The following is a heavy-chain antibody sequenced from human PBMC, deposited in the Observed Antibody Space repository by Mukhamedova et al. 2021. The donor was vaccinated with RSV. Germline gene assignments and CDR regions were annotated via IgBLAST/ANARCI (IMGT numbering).Heavy chain of an antibody. Sequence: TFSSYGMHWVRQAPGKGRGGGEFIRYEGRNKNYADSVKGRFTISRDNSKKTLYLQMNSLRAEETAGYYCGKDYGDYSYNWLDPW. CDR2: IRYEGRNK. V-gene: IGHV3-30*02. CDR1: TFSSYG. D-gene: IGHD4-11*01. CDR3: GKDYGDYSYNWLDP. J-gene: IGHJ5*02.